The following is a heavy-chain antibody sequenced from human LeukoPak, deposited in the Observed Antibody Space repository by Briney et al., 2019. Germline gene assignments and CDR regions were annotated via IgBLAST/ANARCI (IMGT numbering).Heavy chain of an antibody. D-gene: IGHD4/OR15-4a*01. Sequence: KPSETLSLTCTVSGGSLSSYYWSWIRQPPGQGLEWIGYIYYSGSTNYNPSLKSRVTISVDTSKNQFSLKLSSVTAADTAVYYCAADYGDPDTLDYWGQGTHVTVSS. CDR2: IYYSGST. CDR3: AADYGDPDTLDY. V-gene: IGHV4-59*08. J-gene: IGHJ4*02. CDR1: GGSLSSYY.